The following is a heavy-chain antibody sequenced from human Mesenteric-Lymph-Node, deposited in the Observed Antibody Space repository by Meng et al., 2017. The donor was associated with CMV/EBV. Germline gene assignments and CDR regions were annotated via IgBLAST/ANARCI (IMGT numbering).Heavy chain of an antibody. Sequence: SETLSLTCTVSGGSISSYYWSWIRQPPGKGLEWIGYIYYSGSTNYNPSLKSRVTISVDTSKNQFSLKLSSVTAADTAVYYCARETGRFRETYRYDGSGTNDVFDIWGQGTVVTVSS. J-gene: IGHJ3*02. CDR2: IYYSGST. CDR3: ARETGRFRETYRYDGSGTNDVFDI. CDR1: GGSISSYY. D-gene: IGHD3-22*01. V-gene: IGHV4-59*01.